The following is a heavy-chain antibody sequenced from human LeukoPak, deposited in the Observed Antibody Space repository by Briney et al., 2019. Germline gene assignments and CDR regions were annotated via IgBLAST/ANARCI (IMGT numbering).Heavy chain of an antibody. CDR2: ISGSGGST. CDR3: AKDSRRVTTVTIFDY. J-gene: IGHJ4*02. CDR1: GFTFSSYA. V-gene: IGHV3-23*01. D-gene: IGHD4-17*01. Sequence: GGSLRLPCAASGFTFSSYAMSWVRQAPGKGLEWVSAISGSGGSTYYADSVKGRFTISRDNSKNTLYLQMNSLRAEDTAVYYCAKDSRRVTTVTIFDYWGQGTLVTVSS.